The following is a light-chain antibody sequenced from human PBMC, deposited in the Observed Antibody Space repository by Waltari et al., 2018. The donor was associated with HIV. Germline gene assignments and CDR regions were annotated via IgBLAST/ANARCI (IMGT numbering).Light chain of an antibody. CDR1: SGSVTSSYY. CDR3: LLYMGSGVWV. J-gene: IGLJ3*02. CDR2: NTN. Sequence: QTVVTQEPSFSVSPGGTVTLTCGLSSGSVTSSYYPSWNQQTPGQAPRTRITNTNTRSSGVPDRCSGSILGNRAALTSTGAQADDESAYYCLLYMGSGVWVFGGGTKLTVL. V-gene: IGLV8-61*01.